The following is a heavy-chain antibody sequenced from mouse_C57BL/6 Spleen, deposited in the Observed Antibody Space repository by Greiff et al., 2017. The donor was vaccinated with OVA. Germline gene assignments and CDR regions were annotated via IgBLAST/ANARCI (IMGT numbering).Heavy chain of an antibody. V-gene: IGHV1-62-2*01. CDR3: ARHESRYGNYIAWFAY. CDR2: FYPGSGSI. Sequence: QVQLQQSGAELVKPGASVKLSCKASGYTFTEYTIHWVKQRSGQGLEWIGWFYPGSGSIKYNEKFKDKATLTADTSSSTAYMELSRLTSEDSAVYFCARHESRYGNYIAWFAYWGQGTLVTVSA. J-gene: IGHJ3*01. D-gene: IGHD2-10*02. CDR1: GYTFTEYT.